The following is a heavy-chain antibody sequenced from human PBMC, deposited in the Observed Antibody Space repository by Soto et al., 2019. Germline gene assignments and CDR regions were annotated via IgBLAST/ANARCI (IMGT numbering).Heavy chain of an antibody. J-gene: IGHJ4*02. V-gene: IGHV4-39*01. Sequence: PLETLSLTCTISGDSSSSQSSSWGWIRQSPGKGLEWIASISVAGTARSNPSLRDRVTLSIDTSQSHLSLRLTSVTAADTGLYFCARHLMHPDYFDYWGRGALVTVSS. CDR1: GDSSSSQSSS. CDR2: ISVAGTA. CDR3: ARHLMHPDYFDY.